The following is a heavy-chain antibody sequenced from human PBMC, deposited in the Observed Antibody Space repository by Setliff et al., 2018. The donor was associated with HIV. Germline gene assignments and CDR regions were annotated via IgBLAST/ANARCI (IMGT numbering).Heavy chain of an antibody. CDR2: ISAYDGDT. V-gene: IGHV1-18*01. Sequence: ASVKVSCKASTYTFTNYAITWVRQAPGQRPEWMGWISAYDGDTKYAQKFHNRLSMTADTSTTTAYMDLRGLTSDDTGVYYCARVGLSAVPFPTVYWGQGTLGTVSS. CDR3: ARVGLSAVPFPTVY. D-gene: IGHD4-4*01. J-gene: IGHJ4*02. CDR1: TYTFTNYA.